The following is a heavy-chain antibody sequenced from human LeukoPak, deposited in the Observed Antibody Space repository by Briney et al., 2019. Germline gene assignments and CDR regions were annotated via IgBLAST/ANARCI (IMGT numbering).Heavy chain of an antibody. V-gene: IGHV1-2*02. CDR2: INLRSGGT. CDR3: VTSTGYFSTWGAFDI. J-gene: IGHJ3*02. Sequence: ASVTVSCKASGFTFTAFYMHWVRQAPGQGLEWMAWINLRSGGTNYAQRFQGRVTMTRDTSISTAHMELSSLRSDDTAIYYCVTSTGYFSTWGAFDIWGQGTMVTVSS. CDR1: GFTFTAFY. D-gene: IGHD2-15*01.